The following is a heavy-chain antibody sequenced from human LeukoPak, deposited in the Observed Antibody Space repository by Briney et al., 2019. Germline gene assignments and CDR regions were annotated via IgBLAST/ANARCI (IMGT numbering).Heavy chain of an antibody. D-gene: IGHD6-13*01. J-gene: IGHJ4*02. V-gene: IGHV3-33*01. Sequence: GGSLRLSCAASGFTFRTYGMHWVRQAPGKGLEWVAVIWYDGSSKYYADSVKVRFTISRDNSKNTLYLQMNNLRAEDTAVYYCARDRSSSSSNPDYWGQGTLVTVSS. CDR2: IWYDGSSK. CDR3: ARDRSSSSSNPDY. CDR1: GFTFRTYG.